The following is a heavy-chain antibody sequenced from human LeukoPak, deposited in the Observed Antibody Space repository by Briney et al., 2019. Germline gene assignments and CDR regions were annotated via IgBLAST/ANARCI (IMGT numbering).Heavy chain of an antibody. Sequence: TGGSLRLSCAVSGLTFSSSWMDWVRQAPGKGLEWVASINPDGNKKYSADSVKGRFTISRDNALNSLYLRMNSLRAEDTAIYYCARSIPYGTTWYGRSDYWGQGTLVTVSS. V-gene: IGHV3-7*03. CDR3: ARSIPYGTTWYGRSDY. D-gene: IGHD6-13*01. CDR1: GLTFSSSW. J-gene: IGHJ4*02. CDR2: INPDGNKK.